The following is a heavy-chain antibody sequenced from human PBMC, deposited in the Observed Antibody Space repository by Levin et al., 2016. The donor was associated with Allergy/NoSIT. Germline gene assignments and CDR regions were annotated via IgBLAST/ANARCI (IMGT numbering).Heavy chain of an antibody. CDR2: IYYSGST. J-gene: IGHJ6*03. V-gene: IGHV4-59*01. CDR3: ARARGNDFWDYYYYYMDV. CDR1: GGSISSYY. D-gene: IGHD3-3*01. Sequence: SETLSLTCTVSGGSISSYYWSWIRQPPGKGLEWIGYIYYSGSTNYNPSLKSRVTISVDTSKNQFSLKLSSVTAADTAVYYCARARGNDFWDYYYYYMDVWGKGTTVTVSS.